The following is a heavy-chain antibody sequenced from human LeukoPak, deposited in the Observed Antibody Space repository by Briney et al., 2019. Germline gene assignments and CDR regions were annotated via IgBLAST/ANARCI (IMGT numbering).Heavy chain of an antibody. D-gene: IGHD3-9*01. CDR1: GFTVSSNY. Sequence: GSLRLSCAASGFTVSSNYMSWVRQAPGKGLEWVAVIWYDGSNKYYADSVKGRFTISRDNSKNTLYLQMNSLRAEDTAVYYCAKESDWLLYYFDYWGQGTLVTVSS. V-gene: IGHV3-33*06. CDR3: AKESDWLLYYFDY. J-gene: IGHJ4*02. CDR2: IWYDGSNK.